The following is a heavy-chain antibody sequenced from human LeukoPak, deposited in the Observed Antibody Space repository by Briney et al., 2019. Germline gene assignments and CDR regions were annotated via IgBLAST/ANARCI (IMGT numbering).Heavy chain of an antibody. J-gene: IGHJ4*02. CDR2: IYSGGTT. V-gene: IGHV3-66*01. CDR1: GFTVSSNY. Sequence: GGSLRLSCAASGFTVSSNYMSWVRQAPGKGLEWVSVIYSGGTTSYADSVKGRFTISRDISKNTLFLQLNSLRVEDTAIYYCAKGQDLDDGVFDSWGQGTLVTVSS. D-gene: IGHD1-1*01. CDR3: AKGQDLDDGVFDS.